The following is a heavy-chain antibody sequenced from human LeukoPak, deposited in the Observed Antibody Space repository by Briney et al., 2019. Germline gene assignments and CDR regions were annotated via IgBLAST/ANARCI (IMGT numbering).Heavy chain of an antibody. CDR1: GFTFSSYA. D-gene: IGHD3-10*01. CDR2: ISGSGGST. J-gene: IGHJ6*04. V-gene: IGHV3-23*01. CDR3: AKDESLLWFGESFDY. Sequence: PGGSLRLSCAASGFTFSSYAMSWVRQAPGKGREGVSAISGSGGSTYYAGSVKGRFTISRDNSKNTLYLQMNSLRAEDTAVYYCAKDESLLWFGESFDYWGKGNTVTVSS.